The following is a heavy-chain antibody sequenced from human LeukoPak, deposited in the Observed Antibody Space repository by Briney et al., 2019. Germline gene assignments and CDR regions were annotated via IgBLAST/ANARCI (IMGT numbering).Heavy chain of an antibody. Sequence: GGSLRLSCAASGFTFSTYWMHWVRQAPGKGLVWVSRIDSDGSSTIYADSVKGRFTISRDNAKNTLYLQMNRLRAEDTAVYYCARGYCSGASCYKSAAFDIWGQGTMVTVSS. V-gene: IGHV3-74*01. J-gene: IGHJ3*02. CDR1: GFTFSTYW. D-gene: IGHD2-2*02. CDR3: ARGYCSGASCYKSAAFDI. CDR2: IDSDGSST.